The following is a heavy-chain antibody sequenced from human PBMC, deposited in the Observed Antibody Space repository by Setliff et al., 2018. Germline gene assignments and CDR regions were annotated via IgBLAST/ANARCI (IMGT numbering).Heavy chain of an antibody. V-gene: IGHV4-61*09. Sequence: PSETLSLTCSVSGGSISSGGFYCSWIRQSAGRGLEWIGHFHTGGATDYNLSLKSRVTISLDSSKNQFSLRLSSVTAADAAVYFCARESATIGEFPLYYFDKWGQGIPVTVSS. CDR2: FHTGGAT. J-gene: IGHJ4*02. CDR1: GGSISSGGFY. D-gene: IGHD3-10*01. CDR3: ARESATIGEFPLYYFDK.